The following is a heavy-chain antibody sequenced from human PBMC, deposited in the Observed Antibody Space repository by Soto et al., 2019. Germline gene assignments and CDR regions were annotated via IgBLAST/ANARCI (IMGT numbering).Heavy chain of an antibody. CDR1: GGSISSRGYY. CDR3: ASMGYHYGSGSYPLDY. D-gene: IGHD3-10*01. CDR2: IYYSGST. Sequence: SETLSLTCTVSGGSISSRGYYWGWIRQPPGKGLEWIGTIYYSGSTHYNPSLKSRVTISLDTSKNQFSLNLRSVTAADTAVYYCASMGYHYGSGSYPLDYWGQGTLVTVSS. J-gene: IGHJ4*02. V-gene: IGHV4-39*07.